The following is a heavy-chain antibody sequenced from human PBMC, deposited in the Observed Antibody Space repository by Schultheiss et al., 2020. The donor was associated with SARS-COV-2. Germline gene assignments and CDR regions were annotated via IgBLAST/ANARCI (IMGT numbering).Heavy chain of an antibody. J-gene: IGHJ3*02. CDR1: GGSFSGYC. CDR2: INHSGST. CDR3: ARDGTAAGDAFDI. Sequence: SQTLSLTCAVYGGSFSGYCWSWIRQPPGKGLEWIGEINHSGSTNYNPSLKSRVTISVDTSKNQFSLKLSSVTAADTAVYYCARDGTAAGDAFDIWGQGTMVTVSS. D-gene: IGHD6-13*01. V-gene: IGHV4-34*01.